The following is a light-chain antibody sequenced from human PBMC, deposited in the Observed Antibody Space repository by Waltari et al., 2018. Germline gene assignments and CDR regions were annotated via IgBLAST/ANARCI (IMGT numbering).Light chain of an antibody. CDR3: QQYRYLPPA. CDR1: QDINNF. V-gene: IGKV1-33*01. CDR2: DAS. J-gene: IGKJ4*01. Sequence: DIQMTQSPSSLSASVGDRVTITCQASQDINNFLNWYQQQPGKAPKLLIYDASHLAAVVPSRFTGSGSGTDFTVTISDLQPDDFATYYCQQYRYLPPAFGGGTKVDI.